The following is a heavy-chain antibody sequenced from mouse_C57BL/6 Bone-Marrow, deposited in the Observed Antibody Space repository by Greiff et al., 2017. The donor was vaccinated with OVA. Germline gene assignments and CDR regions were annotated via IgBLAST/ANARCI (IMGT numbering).Heavy chain of an antibody. CDR1: GYTFTSYW. D-gene: IGHD1-1*01. Sequence: VQLQQSGAELVKPGASVKLSCKASGYTFTSYWMHWVKQRPGQGLEWIGMIHPNSGSTNYNEKFKSKATLTVDKSSSTAYMQLSSLTSEDSAVYYCAREGTTVVAGGYWGQGTTLTVSS. CDR2: IHPNSGST. J-gene: IGHJ2*01. CDR3: AREGTTVVAGGY. V-gene: IGHV1-64*01.